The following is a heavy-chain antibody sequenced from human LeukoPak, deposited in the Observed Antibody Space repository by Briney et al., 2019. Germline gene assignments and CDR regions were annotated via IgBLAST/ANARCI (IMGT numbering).Heavy chain of an antibody. CDR1: GFTFSSYS. J-gene: IGHJ6*03. V-gene: IGHV3-21*01. D-gene: IGHD1-14*01. CDR2: ISSSSSYI. CDR3: ARVGNLYYYYYMDV. Sequence: GGSLRLSCAASGFTFSSYSMNWVRQAPGKGLEWVSSISSSSSYIYYADSVKGRFTISRDNAKNSLYLQMNSLRAEDMAVYYCARVGNLYYYYYMDVWGKGTTVTVSS.